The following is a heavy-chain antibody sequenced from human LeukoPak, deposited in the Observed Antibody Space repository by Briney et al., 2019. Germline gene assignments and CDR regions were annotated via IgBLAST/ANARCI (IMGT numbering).Heavy chain of an antibody. CDR3: ARGLDYGDYWVPVYYFDY. CDR2: INPNSGGT. D-gene: IGHD4-17*01. J-gene: IGHJ4*02. Sequence: ASVKVSCTASGYTFTVYYMHWVRQAPGQGLEWMGWINPNSGGTNYAQKFQGRVTMTRDTSISTAYMELSRLRSDDTAVYYCARGLDYGDYWVPVYYFDYWGQGTLVTVSS. CDR1: GYTFTVYY. V-gene: IGHV1-2*02.